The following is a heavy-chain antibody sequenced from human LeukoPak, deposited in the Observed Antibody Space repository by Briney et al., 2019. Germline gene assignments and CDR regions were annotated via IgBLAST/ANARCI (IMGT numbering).Heavy chain of an antibody. CDR3: AKTGGYYDSSGYYYSDYYYGMDV. V-gene: IGHV3-23*01. Sequence: TGGSLRLSCAASGFTFSSYAMSWVRQAPGKGLEWVSAISGSGGSTYYADSVKGRFTISRDNSKNTLYLQMNSLRAEDTAVYYCAKTGGYYDSSGYYYSDYYYGMDVWGQGTTVTVSS. CDR1: GFTFSSYA. J-gene: IGHJ6*02. CDR2: ISGSGGST. D-gene: IGHD3-22*01.